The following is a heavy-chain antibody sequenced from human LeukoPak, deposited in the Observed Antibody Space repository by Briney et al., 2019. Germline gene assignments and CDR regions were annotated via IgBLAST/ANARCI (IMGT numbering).Heavy chain of an antibody. CDR3: ATYDRSGYYRDRHFDY. V-gene: IGHV3-23*01. D-gene: IGHD3-22*01. Sequence: GSLRLSCADSKFTFATYAMTWVRQAPGKGLEWVSTITASGDTTFYADSVKGRFTISRDNSKSTLFLQMNSLRAEDTAVYYCATYDRSGYYRDRHFDYWGQGTLVTVSS. CDR2: ITASGDTT. J-gene: IGHJ4*02. CDR1: KFTFATYA.